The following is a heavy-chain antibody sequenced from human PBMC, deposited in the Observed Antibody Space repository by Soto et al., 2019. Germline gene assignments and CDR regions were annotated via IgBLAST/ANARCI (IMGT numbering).Heavy chain of an antibody. CDR3: ARSSGVPTPDFDY. Sequence: GGSLRLSCAASGFAFNIYAIHWVRQAPGKGLEWVAVISHDGTNGYYTDSVRGRFTISRDNSKNTVYLEMDSLRADDTAVYYCARSSGVPTPDFDYWGQGTLVTVSS. CDR2: ISHDGTNG. CDR1: GFAFNIYA. D-gene: IGHD3-3*01. V-gene: IGHV3-30-3*01. J-gene: IGHJ4*02.